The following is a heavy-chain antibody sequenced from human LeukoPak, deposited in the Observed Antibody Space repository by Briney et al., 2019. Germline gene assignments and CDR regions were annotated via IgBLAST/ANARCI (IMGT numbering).Heavy chain of an antibody. V-gene: IGHV3-48*02. J-gene: IGHJ4*02. Sequence: PPGWSLRLSCVASGFTFSYYSMNWVRQAPGKGLEWVSYINSISGEIWYADSVKGRFTISRDDAKNSLYLQMNSLRDEDTAVYYCARDHGYAFDYWGQGTLVTVSS. CDR2: INSISGEI. CDR1: GFTFSYYS. D-gene: IGHD5-12*01. CDR3: ARDHGYAFDY.